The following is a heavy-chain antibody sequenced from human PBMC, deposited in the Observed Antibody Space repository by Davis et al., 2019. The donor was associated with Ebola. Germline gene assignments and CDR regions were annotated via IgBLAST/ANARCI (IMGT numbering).Heavy chain of an antibody. CDR3: AKDRGFNYGSDY. J-gene: IGHJ4*02. D-gene: IGHD5-18*01. CDR2: ISGSGGST. Sequence: GESLKISCAASGFTFGSSVMNWVRQAPGKGLEWVSAISGSGGSTYYADSVKGRFTISRDNSKNTLSLQVNSLRAEDTAVYFCAKDRGFNYGSDYWGQGTLVTVSS. V-gene: IGHV3-23*01. CDR1: GFTFGSSV.